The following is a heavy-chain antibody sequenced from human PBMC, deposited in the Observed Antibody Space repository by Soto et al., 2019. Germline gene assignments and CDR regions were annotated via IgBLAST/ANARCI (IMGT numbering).Heavy chain of an antibody. V-gene: IGHV2-70*01. Sequence: SGPTLVNPTQTLTLTCTFSGFSLSTSGMCVSWIRQPPGKALEWLALIDWDDDKYCSTSLKTRLTISKDTSKNQVVLTMTNMDPVDTATYYCARMAFYCSGGSCYSVYFDYWGQGTLLTVSS. J-gene: IGHJ4*02. D-gene: IGHD2-15*01. CDR2: IDWDDDK. CDR1: GFSLSTSGMC. CDR3: ARMAFYCSGGSCYSVYFDY.